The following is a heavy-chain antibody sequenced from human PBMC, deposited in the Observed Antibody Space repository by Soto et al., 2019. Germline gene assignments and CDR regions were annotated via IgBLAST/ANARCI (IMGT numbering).Heavy chain of an antibody. D-gene: IGHD3-22*01. V-gene: IGHV1-18*01. Sequence: QVQLVQSGAEVKKPGASVKVSCKASGYTFTSYGISWVRQAPGQGLEWMGWISAYNGNTNYAQKLQGRVTMTTDTSTSTAYMELRSLRSDDTAVYYCARDIYSPLGYYDTHENWFDPWGQGTLVTVSS. CDR1: GYTFTSYG. J-gene: IGHJ5*02. CDR3: ARDIYSPLGYYDTHENWFDP. CDR2: ISAYNGNT.